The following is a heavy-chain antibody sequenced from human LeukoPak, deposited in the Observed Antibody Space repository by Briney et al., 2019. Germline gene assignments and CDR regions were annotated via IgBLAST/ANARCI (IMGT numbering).Heavy chain of an antibody. V-gene: IGHV1-69*04. CDR3: ARERRCSAASCYAADLDS. D-gene: IGHD2-15*01. Sequence: GSSVKVSCKTSADIFSSYAINWVRQAPGQGLEWMGRIIPLTGVVNYGQKLQTRVTISADKSTSTAYMEVSSLRFEDTAVYFCARERRCSAASCYAADLDSWGQGTLVTVSS. CDR2: IIPLTGVV. CDR1: ADIFSSYA. J-gene: IGHJ4*02.